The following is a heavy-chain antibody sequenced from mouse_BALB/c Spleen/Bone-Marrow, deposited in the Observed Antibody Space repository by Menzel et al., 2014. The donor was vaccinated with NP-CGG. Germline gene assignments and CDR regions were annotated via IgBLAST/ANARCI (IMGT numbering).Heavy chain of an antibody. CDR3: ARYGSILDY. J-gene: IGHJ2*01. CDR2: IWSGGST. D-gene: IGHD1-1*01. V-gene: IGHV2-2*02. Sequence: VKLMESGPGLVQPSQSLSITCTVSGFSLTSYGVHWVRQSPGKGLEWLGVIWSGGSTDYNAAFISRLSISKDNSKSQVLFKMNRLQANDTAIYYCARYGSILDYWGQGTTLTVSS. CDR1: GFSLTSYG.